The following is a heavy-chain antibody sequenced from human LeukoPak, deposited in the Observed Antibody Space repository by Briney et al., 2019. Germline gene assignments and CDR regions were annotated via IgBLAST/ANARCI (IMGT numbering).Heavy chain of an antibody. Sequence: GGSLRLSCVASGFIFSSYWMSWVRQAPGKGLERVSCISTSSIYIYWADSLKGRFTISRDNARNSLYLQMNSLRAEDTAVYYCARGADNSGSFVILDYWGQGTLVTVSS. CDR2: ISTSSIYI. V-gene: IGHV3-21*01. CDR1: GFIFSSYW. CDR3: ARGADNSGSFVILDY. D-gene: IGHD3-10*01. J-gene: IGHJ4*02.